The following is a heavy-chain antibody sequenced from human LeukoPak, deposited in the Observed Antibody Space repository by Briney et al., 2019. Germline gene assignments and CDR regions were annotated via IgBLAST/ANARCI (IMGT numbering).Heavy chain of an antibody. V-gene: IGHV3-43D*03. J-gene: IGHJ4*02. CDR1: GFTFDDYA. CDR2: ITWDGGGT. CDR3: AKEDFDY. Sequence: TGGSLRLSCAASGFTFDDYAMHWVRQVPGKGLEWVSLITWDGGGTYYADSVKGRFTISRDNRKSSLHLEMNSLRLEDTAFYYCAKEDFDYWGQGTLVTVSS.